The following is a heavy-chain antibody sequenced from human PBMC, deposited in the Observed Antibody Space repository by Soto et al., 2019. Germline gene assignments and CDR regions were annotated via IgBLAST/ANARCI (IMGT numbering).Heavy chain of an antibody. CDR3: AKDHGYSTVNWFDP. Sequence: HPGGSLRLSCAASGFIFSSYAMSWVRQAPGKGLEWVSTISASGGSTYLADSVKGRFTVSRDNSKNILNLRMSSLRAEDTAVYYCAKDHGYSTVNWFDPWGQGTLVTVSS. J-gene: IGHJ5*02. CDR2: ISASGGST. V-gene: IGHV3-23*01. CDR1: GFIFSSYA. D-gene: IGHD5-12*01.